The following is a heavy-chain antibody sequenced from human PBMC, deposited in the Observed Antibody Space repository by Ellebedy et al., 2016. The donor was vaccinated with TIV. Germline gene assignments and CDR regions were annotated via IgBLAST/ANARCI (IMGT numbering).Heavy chain of an antibody. V-gene: IGHV3-53*01. CDR3: ARRITGTYGDDALDI. CDR2: IHTGGDT. J-gene: IGHJ3*02. D-gene: IGHD1-20*01. Sequence: GGSLRLSCAASGFTVSYTYMSWVRQAPGKGLEWVSVIHTGGDTYYADSVKGRFTISRDSSKNTLYLQMNSLRAEDTAVYYCARRITGTYGDDALDIWGQGTKVTVSS. CDR1: GFTVSYTY.